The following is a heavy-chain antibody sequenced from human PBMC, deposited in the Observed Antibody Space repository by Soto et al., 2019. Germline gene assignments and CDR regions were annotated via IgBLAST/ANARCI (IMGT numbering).Heavy chain of an antibody. Sequence: PGGSLRLSCAASGFTFSSYSMNWVRQAPGKGLEWVSYISSSSSTIYYADSVKGRFTISRDNAKNSLYLQMNSLRAEDTAVYYCARDDDYDFWSGQNFRDVWGKGTTVTVSS. J-gene: IGHJ6*03. CDR1: GFTFSSYS. D-gene: IGHD3-3*01. V-gene: IGHV3-48*01. CDR3: ARDDDYDFWSGQNFRDV. CDR2: ISSSSSTI.